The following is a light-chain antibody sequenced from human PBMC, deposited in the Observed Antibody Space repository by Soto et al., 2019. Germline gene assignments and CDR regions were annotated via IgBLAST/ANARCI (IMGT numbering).Light chain of an antibody. V-gene: IGKV3-15*01. CDR1: QSVSSN. Sequence: EIVMTQSPATLSVSPGERATLSCRASQSVSSNLAWYQQKPGQAPRLLIYGASTRATGIPTRFSRSGSGTEFTPTVRSLQSEDFAVYYCQQYNTWPPWTFGQGTKVEIK. J-gene: IGKJ1*01. CDR2: GAS. CDR3: QQYNTWPPWT.